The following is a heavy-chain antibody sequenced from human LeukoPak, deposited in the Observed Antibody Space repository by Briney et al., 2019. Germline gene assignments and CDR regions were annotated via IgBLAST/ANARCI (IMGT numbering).Heavy chain of an antibody. D-gene: IGHD3-22*01. CDR1: GFTFSSYW. CDR3: ARAPSFDSSGFDAFDI. Sequence: GGSLRLSCAASGFTFSSYWMSWVRQAPGKGLEWVANIKQDGSGKYYVDSVKDRFTISRDNAQNSLYLQMNSLRAEDTAVYYCARAPSFDSSGFDAFDIWGQGTMVTVSS. J-gene: IGHJ3*02. CDR2: IKQDGSGK. V-gene: IGHV3-7*01.